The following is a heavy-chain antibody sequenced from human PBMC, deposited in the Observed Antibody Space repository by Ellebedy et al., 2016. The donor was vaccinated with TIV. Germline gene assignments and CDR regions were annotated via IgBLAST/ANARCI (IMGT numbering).Heavy chain of an antibody. J-gene: IGHJ4*02. CDR1: GLTFSDYY. CDR3: VRDTYYYGSGTYYKGFDY. D-gene: IGHD3-10*01. V-gene: IGHV3-11*04. CDR2: ISSSGSII. Sequence: GESLKISCAVSGLTFSDYYISWLRQAPGKGLEWVSYISSSGSIINYADSVRGRFTISRDNAKNSQYLQMNSLRAEETAVYYCVRDTYYYGSGTYYKGFDYWGQGTLVTVSS.